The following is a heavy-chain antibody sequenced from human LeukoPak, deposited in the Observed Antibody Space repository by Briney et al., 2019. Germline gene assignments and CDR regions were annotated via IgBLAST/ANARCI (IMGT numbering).Heavy chain of an antibody. J-gene: IGHJ6*03. V-gene: IGHV3-23*01. Sequence: GGSLRLSCAASGFTFSSYAMSWVRQAPGKGLEWVSAISGSGGSTYYADSVEGRFTISRDNSKNTLYLQMNSLRAEDTAVYYCAKGTDYYYYYYMDVWGKGTTVTVSS. CDR3: AKGTDYYYYYYMDV. CDR2: ISGSGGST. CDR1: GFTFSSYA.